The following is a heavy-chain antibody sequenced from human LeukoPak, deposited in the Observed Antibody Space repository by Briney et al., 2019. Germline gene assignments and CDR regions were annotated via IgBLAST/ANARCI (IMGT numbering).Heavy chain of an antibody. CDR1: GFRFSSYG. CDR3: AKSHMFDY. CDR2: ISYDGSNK. D-gene: IGHD2-21*01. V-gene: IGHV3-30*18. J-gene: IGHJ4*02. Sequence: GRSLRLSCAASGFRFSSYGMDWVRQAPGKGLEWVAVISYDGSNKYYADSVKGRFTITRDNSKTTLYLQMNSLRAEDTAVYYCAKSHMFDYWGQGTLVTVSS.